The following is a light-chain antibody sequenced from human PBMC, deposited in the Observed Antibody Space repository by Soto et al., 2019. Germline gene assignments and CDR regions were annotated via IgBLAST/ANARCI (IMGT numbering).Light chain of an antibody. CDR2: QVT. V-gene: IGLV2-14*01. CDR3: SSYTDSSNYV. CDR1: SSDLAIYNY. J-gene: IGLJ1*01. Sequence: QSVLTLPASVSGSPGQSITISCTGTSSDLAIYNYVSWYQQQPGKAPKLMIYQVTNRPSGVSNRFSGSRSGNTASLTISGLQAEDEADYYCSSYTDSSNYVFGTGTKLTVL.